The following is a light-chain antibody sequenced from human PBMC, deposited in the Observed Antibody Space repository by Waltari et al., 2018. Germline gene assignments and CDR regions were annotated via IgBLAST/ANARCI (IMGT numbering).Light chain of an antibody. V-gene: IGKV1-33*01. CDR3: QQYNNLPFT. CDR1: HDIANY. J-gene: IGKJ3*01. CDR2: DAS. Sequence: DIQLTQSPSSLSASVGDRVNITCQASHDIANYLNSYQQKAGKAPKLLIYDASNLETGIPSRFSGSGSGTDFTFTIISLQPEDVATYYCQQYNNLPFTFGPGTKVDMK.